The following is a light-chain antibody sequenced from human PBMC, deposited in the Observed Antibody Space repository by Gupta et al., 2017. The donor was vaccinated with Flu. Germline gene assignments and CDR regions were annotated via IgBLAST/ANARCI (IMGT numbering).Light chain of an antibody. J-gene: IGLJ3*02. CDR2: EVS. CDR3: SSYTSSIPLWV. Sequence: ALSPPTSVTRSHGPPITISCTGTSSDVGGYNSVSWYQQHPGKAPKLMIYEVSKRPSGVSNRFSGSKSGKTASLTISGLQAEDEADYYCSSYTSSIPLWVFGGGTKLTVL. V-gene: IGLV2-14*01. CDR1: SSDVGGYNS.